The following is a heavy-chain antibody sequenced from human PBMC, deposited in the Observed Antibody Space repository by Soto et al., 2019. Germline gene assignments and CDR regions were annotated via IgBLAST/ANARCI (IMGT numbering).Heavy chain of an antibody. CDR2: ISYDGSNK. V-gene: IGHV3-30-3*01. Sequence: QVQLVESGGGVVQPGRSLRLSCAASGFTFSSYAMHWVRQAPGKGLEWVAVISYDGSNKYYADSVKGRFTISRDNSNNTLYLQMNSLRAEDTAVYYCARVGYSYGPYWGQGTLVTVSS. CDR1: GFTFSSYA. D-gene: IGHD5-18*01. CDR3: ARVGYSYGPY. J-gene: IGHJ4*02.